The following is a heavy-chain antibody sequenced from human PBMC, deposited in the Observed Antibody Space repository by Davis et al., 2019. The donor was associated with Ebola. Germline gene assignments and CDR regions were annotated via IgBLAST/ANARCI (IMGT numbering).Heavy chain of an antibody. CDR3: TKAGVTGFYYYYMDV. CDR2: ISDSGATT. Sequence: GESLKISCAGSGFIFSDYSMNWVRQAPGKGLEWVSAISDSGATTYYADSVKGRFTISRDNSKNTLFLQMNGLRAEDTAVYYCTKAGVTGFYYYYMDVWGTGTAVTVSS. J-gene: IGHJ6*03. CDR1: GFIFSDYS. D-gene: IGHD4-11*01. V-gene: IGHV3-23*01.